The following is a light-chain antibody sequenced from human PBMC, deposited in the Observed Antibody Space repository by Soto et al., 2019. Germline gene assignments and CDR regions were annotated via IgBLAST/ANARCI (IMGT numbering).Light chain of an antibody. CDR2: GAS. CDR1: QSFSSSY. J-gene: IGKJ3*01. V-gene: IGKV3-20*01. CDR3: QQYGSSPFT. Sequence: EIVLTQSPGTLPLSPGERATLSCRASQSFSSSYLAWYQQKPGQAPRLLIYGASSRATGIPDRFSGSGSGTDFTLTISSLEPEDFAVYYCQQYGSSPFTFGPGTKVDIK.